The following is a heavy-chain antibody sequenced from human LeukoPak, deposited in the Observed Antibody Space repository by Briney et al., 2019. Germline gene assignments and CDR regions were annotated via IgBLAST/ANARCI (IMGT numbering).Heavy chain of an antibody. Sequence: PGGSLRLSCAASGSTFDDYAMHWVRQAPGKGLEWVSGISWNSGSIGYADSVKGRFTISRDNAKNSLYLQMNSLRAEDTALYYCARGHGYYDSSGYYHYWGQGTLVTVSP. CDR2: ISWNSGSI. CDR3: ARGHGYYDSSGYYHY. V-gene: IGHV3-9*01. D-gene: IGHD3-22*01. CDR1: GSTFDDYA. J-gene: IGHJ4*02.